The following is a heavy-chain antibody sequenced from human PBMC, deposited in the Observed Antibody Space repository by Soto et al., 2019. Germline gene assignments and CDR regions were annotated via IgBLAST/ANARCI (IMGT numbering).Heavy chain of an antibody. CDR1: GGTFKNNG. CDR3: ARENGVAVATILYYFDY. CDR2: IIPVFGTT. Sequence: QVHLVQSAAEVKKAGSSVKVSCKAPGGTFKNNGISWVRQAPGQGLEWMGGIIPVFGTTNYAQKFQGRLTITADDSPSTVYMELSRLRYDDTAVYYCARENGVAVATILYYFDYWGQGTLVTVSS. D-gene: IGHD6-19*01. V-gene: IGHV1-69*01. J-gene: IGHJ4*02.